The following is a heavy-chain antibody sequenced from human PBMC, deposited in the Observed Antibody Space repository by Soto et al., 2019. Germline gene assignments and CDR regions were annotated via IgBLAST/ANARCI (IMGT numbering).Heavy chain of an antibody. J-gene: IGHJ4*02. CDR3: ARDEWLRDQIDY. CDR1: GFTFSSYG. Sequence: QVQLVESGGGVVQPGRSLRLSCAASGFTFSSYGMHWVRQAPGKGLEWVAVIWYDGSNKYYADSVKGRFTISRDNSKNTLYLQMNSLRAEDTAVYYCARDEWLRDQIDYWGQGTLVTVSS. V-gene: IGHV3-33*01. D-gene: IGHD5-12*01. CDR2: IWYDGSNK.